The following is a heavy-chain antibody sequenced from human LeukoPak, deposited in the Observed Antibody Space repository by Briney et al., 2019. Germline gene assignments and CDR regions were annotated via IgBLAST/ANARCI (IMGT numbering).Heavy chain of an antibody. CDR3: AKAAYYYDSSGYGYYFDY. D-gene: IGHD3-22*01. J-gene: IGHJ4*02. V-gene: IGHV3-9*03. CDR2: ISWNSGSI. Sequence: PGGSLRLSCAASGFTFDDYAMHWVRQAPGKGLEWVSVISWNSGSIGYADSVKGRFTISRDNAKNSLYLQMNSLRAEDMALYYCAKAAYYYDSSGYGYYFDYWGQGTLVTVSS. CDR1: GFTFDDYA.